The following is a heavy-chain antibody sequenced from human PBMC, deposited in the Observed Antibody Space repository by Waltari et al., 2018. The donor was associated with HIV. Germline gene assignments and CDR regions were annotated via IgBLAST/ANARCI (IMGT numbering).Heavy chain of an antibody. Sequence: QVQLFQSESELKKPGASVKVSCKASGYPFTSNSIIWVQQAPGQGLEWMGWINTNTGSPMYAQGFTGRFVFSLDTSVSTAFLQISALKADDTAVYFCARDGGRSRAFDSWGQGTLVTVSS. J-gene: IGHJ4*02. CDR3: ARDGGRSRAFDS. CDR2: INTNTGSP. V-gene: IGHV7-4-1*02. CDR1: GYPFTSNS. D-gene: IGHD3-16*01.